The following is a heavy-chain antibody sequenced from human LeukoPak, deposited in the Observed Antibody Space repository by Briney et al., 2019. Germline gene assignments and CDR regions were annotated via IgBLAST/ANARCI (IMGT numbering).Heavy chain of an antibody. CDR2: IYYSGST. J-gene: IGHJ4*02. V-gene: IGHV4-31*03. CDR3: ARRYCSGGSCPIDY. CDR1: GGSISSGGYY. Sequence: SETLSLTRTVSGGSISSGGYYWSWIRQHPGKGLEWIGYIYYSGSTYYNPSLKSRVTISVDTSKNQFSLKLSSVTAADTAVYYCARRYCSGGSCPIDYWGQGTLVTVSS. D-gene: IGHD2-15*01.